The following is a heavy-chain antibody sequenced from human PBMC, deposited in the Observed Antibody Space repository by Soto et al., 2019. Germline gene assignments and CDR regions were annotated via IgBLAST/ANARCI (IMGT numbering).Heavy chain of an antibody. J-gene: IGHJ4*02. V-gene: IGHV3-23*01. Sequence: PGGSLRLSCAASVFTFSSYAMSWVRQAPGKGLEWVSAISGSGGSTYYADSVKGRFTISRDNSKNTLYLQMNSLRAEDTAVYYCAKDPTRGYSYGYAGRTDYWGQGTLVTVSS. D-gene: IGHD5-18*01. CDR3: AKDPTRGYSYGYAGRTDY. CDR1: VFTFSSYA. CDR2: ISGSGGST.